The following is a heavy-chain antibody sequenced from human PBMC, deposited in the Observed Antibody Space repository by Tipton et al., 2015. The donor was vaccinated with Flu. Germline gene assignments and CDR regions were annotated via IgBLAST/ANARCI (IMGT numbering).Heavy chain of an antibody. V-gene: IGHV3-23*01. J-gene: IGHJ4*02. CDR1: GFTFSSYA. CDR3: AKELLYCSGGSCYSGLDY. D-gene: IGHD2-15*01. CDR2: TSGSGGST. Sequence: SLRLSCAASGFTFSSYAMNWVRQAPGKGLEWVSATSGSGGSTYYADSVRGRFTISRDNSKNTLYLQMNSLRAEDTAVYYCAKELLYCSGGSCYSGLDYWGQGTLVTVSS.